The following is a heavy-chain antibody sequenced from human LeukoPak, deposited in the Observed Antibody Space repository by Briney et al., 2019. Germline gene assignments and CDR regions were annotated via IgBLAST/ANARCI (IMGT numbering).Heavy chain of an antibody. CDR3: ATRYSSSHYYYLDV. CDR2: IKTNTGNP. D-gene: IGHD6-13*01. V-gene: IGHV7-4-1*02. J-gene: IGHJ6*03. CDR1: RYTSSNYG. Sequence: VASLKISCKASRYTSSNYGINRVRQAPGHGVEWMGWIKTNTGNPMYAQGFTGRFVFSLDNSVSTAYLQINSLKADDIAVYYCATRYSSSHYYYLDVWGKGTTVTVSS.